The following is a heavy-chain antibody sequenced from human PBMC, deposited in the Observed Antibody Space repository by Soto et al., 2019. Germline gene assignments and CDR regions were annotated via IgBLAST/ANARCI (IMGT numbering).Heavy chain of an antibody. J-gene: IGHJ6*02. V-gene: IGHV4-39*01. CDR3: ARGGSSTSCESCYYYYGMDV. CDR2: IYYSGNT. D-gene: IGHD2-2*01. Sequence: PSETLSLTCTVSGGYISGSTSYWGWIRQPPGKGLEWIGNIYYSGNTYYHPSLKSRLTISVDTSKNQFSLRLSSVTAADTAVYYCARGGSSTSCESCYYYYGMDVWGQGTTVTVSS. CDR1: GGYISGSTSY.